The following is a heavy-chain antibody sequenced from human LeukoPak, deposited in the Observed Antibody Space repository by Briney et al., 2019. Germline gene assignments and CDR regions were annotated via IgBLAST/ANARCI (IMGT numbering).Heavy chain of an antibody. CDR1: GFTFSSYA. D-gene: IGHD3-10*01. Sequence: GGSLRLSCAASGFTFSSYAMHWVRQAPGKGLEWVAVISYDGSNKYYADSVKGRFTISRDNSKNTLYLQMNSLRAEDTAVYYCARDEELPLTSSLIDYWGQGTLVTVSS. V-gene: IGHV3-30-3*01. CDR3: ARDEELPLTSSLIDY. CDR2: ISYDGSNK. J-gene: IGHJ4*02.